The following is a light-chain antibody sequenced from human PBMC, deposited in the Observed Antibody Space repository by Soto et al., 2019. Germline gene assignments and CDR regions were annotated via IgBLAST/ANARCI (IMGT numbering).Light chain of an antibody. V-gene: IGKV3-20*01. CDR1: QSVSNNY. CDR3: QQYGSSGT. CDR2: GAS. J-gene: IGKJ1*01. Sequence: EIVLTQSPGTLSLSPGERATLSCRASQSVSNNYLAWYQQKPGQAPRLLIYGASNRATGIPDRFSGSGSGTDFTLPISSLEPDDFAVYYCQQYGSSGTFGQGTKVDIK.